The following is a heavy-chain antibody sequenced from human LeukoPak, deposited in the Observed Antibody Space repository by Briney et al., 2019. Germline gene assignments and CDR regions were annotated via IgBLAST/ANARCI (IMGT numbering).Heavy chain of an antibody. J-gene: IGHJ4*02. CDR3: ARALGYCSGGSCYVAY. CDR1: GFTFSNYA. D-gene: IGHD2-15*01. V-gene: IGHV3-30*04. CDR2: ISYDGSNK. Sequence: PGRSLRLSCAASGFTFSNYAMHWVRQAPGKGLEWVAVISYDGSNKYYADSVKGRFTISRDNSKNTLYLQMNSLRAEDTAVYYCARALGYCSGGSCYVAYWGQGTQVTVSS.